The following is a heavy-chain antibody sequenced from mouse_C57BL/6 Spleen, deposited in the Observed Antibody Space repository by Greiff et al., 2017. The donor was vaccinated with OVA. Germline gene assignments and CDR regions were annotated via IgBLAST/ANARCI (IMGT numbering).Heavy chain of an antibody. CDR1: GFTFSSYG. CDR3: ARLLYYSNYEDYFDY. D-gene: IGHD2-5*01. J-gene: IGHJ2*01. CDR2: ISSGGSYT. Sequence: EVKLVESGGDLVKPGGSLKLSCAASGFTFSSYGMSWVRQTPDKRLEWVATISSGGSYTYYPDSVKGRFTISSDNAKNTLYLQMSSLKSEDTAMYYCARLLYYSNYEDYFDYWGQGTTLTVSS. V-gene: IGHV5-6*01.